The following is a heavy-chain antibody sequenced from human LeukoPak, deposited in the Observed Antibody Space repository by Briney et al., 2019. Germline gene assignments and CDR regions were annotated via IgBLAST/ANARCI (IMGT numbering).Heavy chain of an antibody. Sequence: SGGSLRLSCAASGFTFSSYEMNWVRQAPGKGLEWVSYISSSGSTIYYADSVKGRFTISRDNSKNTLYLQMNSLRAEDTAVYYCAKDLGYCSGGSCYFPPDFDYWGQGTLVTVSS. J-gene: IGHJ4*02. CDR2: ISSSGSTI. CDR1: GFTFSSYE. CDR3: AKDLGYCSGGSCYFPPDFDY. V-gene: IGHV3-48*03. D-gene: IGHD2-15*01.